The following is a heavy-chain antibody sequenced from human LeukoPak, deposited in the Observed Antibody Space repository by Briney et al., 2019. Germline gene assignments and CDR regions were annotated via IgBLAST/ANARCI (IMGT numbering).Heavy chain of an antibody. CDR1: GGSISSGAYS. J-gene: IGHJ6*03. CDR3: ARRDFYYFHMDV. V-gene: IGHV4-30-4*07. Sequence: SETLSLTCAVSGGSISSGAYSWSWIRQPPGKGLEWIGFIYSSGSTYYSPSLKTRLTISVDTSKNNLSLKVSSVTAADTAIYYSARRDFYYFHMDVWGKGTTVTVSS. CDR2: IYSSGST.